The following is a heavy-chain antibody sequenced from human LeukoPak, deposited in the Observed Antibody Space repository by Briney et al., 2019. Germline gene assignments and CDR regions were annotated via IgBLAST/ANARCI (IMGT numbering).Heavy chain of an antibody. CDR3: ARSSGSLFDY. J-gene: IGHJ4*02. V-gene: IGHV4-38-2*02. CDR1: GYSISSGYY. D-gene: IGHD1-26*01. Sequence: PSETLSLTCNVSGYSISSGYYWGRIRQPPGKGLQWIGTIYHSGSTYYNPSLKSRVTISVDTSKNQFSLKLSSVTAADTAVYYCARSSGSLFDYWGQGTLVTVSS. CDR2: IYHSGST.